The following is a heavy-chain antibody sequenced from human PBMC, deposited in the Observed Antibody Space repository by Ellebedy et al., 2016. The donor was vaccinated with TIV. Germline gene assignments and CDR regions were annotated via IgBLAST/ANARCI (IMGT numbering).Heavy chain of an antibody. CDR3: ARVYDRIDY. CDR2: IKQDGSEK. V-gene: IGHV3-7*01. Sequence: GESLKISCAASGFTFSSYWMSWVRQAPGKGLEWVANIKQDGSEKYYVDSVKGRFTISRDNAKNSLYLQMNSLRAEDTAVYYCARVYDRIDYWGQGTLVTVSS. CDR1: GFTFSSYW. J-gene: IGHJ4*02. D-gene: IGHD3-22*01.